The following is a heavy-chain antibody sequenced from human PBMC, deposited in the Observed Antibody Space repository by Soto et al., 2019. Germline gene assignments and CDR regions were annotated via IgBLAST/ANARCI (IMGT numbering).Heavy chain of an antibody. CDR1: GFTFSSYW. D-gene: IGHD2-2*01. Sequence: GGSLRLSCAASGFTFSSYWMHWVRQAPGKGLVWVSRIDSDGSSTNSADSVKGRFTISRDNAKNTLYLQMSSLRAEDTAVYYCARAPTVVSAAKEHYYYYMDVWGKGTTVTVSS. CDR3: ARAPTVVSAAKEHYYYYMDV. J-gene: IGHJ6*03. CDR2: IDSDGSST. V-gene: IGHV3-74*01.